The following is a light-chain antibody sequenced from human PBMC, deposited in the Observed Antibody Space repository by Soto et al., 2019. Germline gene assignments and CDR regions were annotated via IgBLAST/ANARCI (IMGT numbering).Light chain of an antibody. J-gene: IGLJ1*01. CDR2: GNS. CDR1: SSNIGAGYD. CDR3: QSYDSSLSGLV. Sequence: QSALTQPPSVSGAPGQRVTISCTGSSSNIGAGYDVHWYQQLPGPAPKLLIYGNSNRPSGVPDRFSGSKSGTAASLAITGLQAEDEADYYCQSYDSSLSGLVFGTGTKLTVL. V-gene: IGLV1-40*01.